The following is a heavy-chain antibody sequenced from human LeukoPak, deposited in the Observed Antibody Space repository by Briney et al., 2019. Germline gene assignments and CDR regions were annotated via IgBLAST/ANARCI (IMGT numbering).Heavy chain of an antibody. V-gene: IGHV4-30-4*01. Sequence: SETLSLTCTVSGGSISSGDYYWRWIRQPPGKGREWIGYIYYSGSTYYNPSLKSRVTISVDTSKNQFSLKLSSVTVADTAVYYCARGDCGGDCYSFDYWGQGTLVTVSS. CDR2: IYYSGST. J-gene: IGHJ4*02. CDR1: GGSISSGDYY. D-gene: IGHD2-21*02. CDR3: ARGDCGGDCYSFDY.